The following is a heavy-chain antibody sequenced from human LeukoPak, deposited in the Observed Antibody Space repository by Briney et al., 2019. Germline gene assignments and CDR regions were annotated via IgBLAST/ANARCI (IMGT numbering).Heavy chain of an antibody. CDR1: GFTFITYA. D-gene: IGHD6-19*01. Sequence: GGSLRLSCAASGFTFITYAIHWVRQAPGKGLEWVAVISYDGSDKYYADSVKGRFIISRDNSKNTVYLQINSLRAEDTAVSYCARDRRLDYWGQGTLVTVSS. V-gene: IGHV3-30*04. CDR3: ARDRRLDY. J-gene: IGHJ4*02. CDR2: ISYDGSDK.